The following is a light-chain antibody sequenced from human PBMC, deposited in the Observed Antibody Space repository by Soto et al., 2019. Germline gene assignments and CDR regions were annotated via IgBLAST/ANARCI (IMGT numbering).Light chain of an antibody. Sequence: RMTQSPSSLSASTGDRVTITCRASQGISSYLAWYQQKPGKAPKLLIYAASTLQSGVPSRFSGSGSGTDFTLTISCLQSEDFATYYCQQYYSYPWTFGQGTKVDIK. V-gene: IGKV1-8*01. CDR1: QGISSY. J-gene: IGKJ1*01. CDR2: AAS. CDR3: QQYYSYPWT.